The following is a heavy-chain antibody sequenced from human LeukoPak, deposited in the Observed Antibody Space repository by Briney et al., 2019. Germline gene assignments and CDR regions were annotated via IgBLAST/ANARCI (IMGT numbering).Heavy chain of an antibody. V-gene: IGHV3-9*01. CDR3: AKGKAAQAPAFDY. D-gene: IGHD6-13*01. J-gene: IGHJ4*02. CDR1: GFTFDDYA. CDR2: ISWNSGSI. Sequence: GRSLRLSCAASGFTFDDYAMHWVRQAPGKGLEWVSGISWNSGSIGYADSVKGRFTISRDNAKNSLYLQMNSLRAEDTALYYCAKGKAAQAPAFDYWGQGTLVTVSS.